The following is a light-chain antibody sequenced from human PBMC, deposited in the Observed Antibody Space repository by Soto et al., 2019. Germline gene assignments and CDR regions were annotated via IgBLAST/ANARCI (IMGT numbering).Light chain of an antibody. CDR3: QQLNSYPPS. CDR2: AAS. Sequence: DIQLTQSPSFLSASVGDRDTSTCRASQGISSYLAWYQQKPGKAPKLLIYAASTLQSGVPSRFSGSGSWTEFTLTISSLQPEDFATYDGQQLNSYPPSFGGGTKVEIK. CDR1: QGISSY. J-gene: IGKJ4*01. V-gene: IGKV1-9*01.